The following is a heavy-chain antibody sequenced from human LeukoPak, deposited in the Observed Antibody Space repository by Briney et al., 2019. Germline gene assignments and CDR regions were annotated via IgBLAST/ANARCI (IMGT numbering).Heavy chain of an antibody. Sequence: SETLSLTCTVSGGSISSYYWSWIRQPPGKGLEWIGYIYYSGSTNYNPSLKSRVTISVDTSKNQFSLKLSSVTAADTAVYYCARGEDCSSTSCYRRMEYDILTADAFDIWGQGTMVTVSS. CDR2: IYYSGST. CDR3: ARGEDCSSTSCYRRMEYDILTADAFDI. CDR1: GGSISSYY. D-gene: IGHD2-2*01. V-gene: IGHV4-59*12. J-gene: IGHJ3*02.